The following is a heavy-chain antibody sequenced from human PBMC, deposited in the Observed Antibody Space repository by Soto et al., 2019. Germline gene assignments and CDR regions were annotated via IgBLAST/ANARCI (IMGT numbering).Heavy chain of an antibody. V-gene: IGHV3-23*01. Sequence: GGSLRLSCAASGFTFSSYAMSWVRQAPGKGLEWVSAISGSGGSTYYADSVKGRFTISRDNSKNTLYLQMNSLRAEDTAVYYCAKDWGGRWLQIPPYYYYGMYVWGQGTTVTVS. J-gene: IGHJ6*02. CDR3: AKDWGGRWLQIPPYYYYGMYV. D-gene: IGHD3-16*01. CDR1: GFTFSSYA. CDR2: ISGSGGST.